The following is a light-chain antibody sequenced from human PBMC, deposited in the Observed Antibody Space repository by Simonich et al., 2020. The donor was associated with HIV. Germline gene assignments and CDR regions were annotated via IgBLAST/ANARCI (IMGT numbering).Light chain of an antibody. J-gene: IGLJ3*02. CDR1: SRDVGGDNY. V-gene: IGLV2-11*01. Sequence: QSALTQPRSVSGSPGQSVTISCTGTSRDVGGDNYVSCYQQYPGKAPNLMIYAVSERPSGVPDSFSGSKAANTASLTISGRQAEDEADYYCSSYTSSSTWVFGGGTKLTVL. CDR3: SSYTSSSTWV. CDR2: AVS.